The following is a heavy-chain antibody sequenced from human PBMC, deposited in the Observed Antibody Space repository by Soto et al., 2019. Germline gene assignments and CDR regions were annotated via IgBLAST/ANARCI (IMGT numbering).Heavy chain of an antibody. Sequence: ALRLSCAASGFTFDDYAMHWVRQAPGKGLEWVSGISWNSGSIGCADSVKGRFTISRDNAKNSLYLQMNSLRAEDTALYYCAKDSGSYWIDYWGQGTLVTVSS. V-gene: IGHV3-9*01. CDR3: AKDSGSYWIDY. D-gene: IGHD1-26*01. J-gene: IGHJ4*02. CDR1: GFTFDDYA. CDR2: ISWNSGSI.